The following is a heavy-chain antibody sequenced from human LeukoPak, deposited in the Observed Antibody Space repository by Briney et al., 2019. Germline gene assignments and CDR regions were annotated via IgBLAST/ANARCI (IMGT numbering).Heavy chain of an antibody. Sequence: SETLSLTCAVYGGSFSGYYWSWIRQPPGKGLEWIGEINHSRSTNYNPSLKSRVTISVDTSKNQFSLKLSSVTAADTAVYYCARGPSYGRYYYYGMDVWGQGTTVTVSS. D-gene: IGHD5-18*01. V-gene: IGHV4-34*01. CDR2: INHSRST. CDR3: ARGPSYGRYYYYGMDV. CDR1: GGSFSGYY. J-gene: IGHJ6*02.